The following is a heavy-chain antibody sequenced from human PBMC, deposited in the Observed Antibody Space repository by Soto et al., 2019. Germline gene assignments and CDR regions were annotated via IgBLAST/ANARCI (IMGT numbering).Heavy chain of an antibody. J-gene: IGHJ6*03. V-gene: IGHV1-46*03. D-gene: IGHD3-3*01. Sequence: ASVKVSCKASGYTFTSYYMHLVRQAPGQGLEWMGIINPSGGSTSYAQKFQGRVTMTRDTSTSTVYMELSSLRSEDTAVYYCARRGAEWFSRYYYMNVWGKGTTVTVSS. CDR1: GYTFTSYY. CDR3: ARRGAEWFSRYYYMNV. CDR2: INPSGGST.